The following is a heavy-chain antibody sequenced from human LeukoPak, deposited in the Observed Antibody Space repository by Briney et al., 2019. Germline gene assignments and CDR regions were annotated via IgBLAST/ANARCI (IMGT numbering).Heavy chain of an antibody. Sequence: SETLSLTCTVSGGSISSYYWSWIRQPPGKGLEWIGRIYTSGSTNYNPSLKSRVTISVDTSKNQFSLKLSSVTAADTAVYYCAGTYYDFWSGYFPLDYWGQGTLVTVSS. V-gene: IGHV4-4*08. CDR2: IYTSGST. J-gene: IGHJ4*02. CDR1: GGSISSYY. D-gene: IGHD3-3*01. CDR3: AGTYYDFWSGYFPLDY.